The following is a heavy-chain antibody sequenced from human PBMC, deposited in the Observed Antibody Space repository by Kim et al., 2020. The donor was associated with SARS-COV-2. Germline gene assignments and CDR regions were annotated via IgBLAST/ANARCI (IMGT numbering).Heavy chain of an antibody. D-gene: IGHD6-13*01. Sequence: FNADSVKGRCTISRDKSKNTRYLQMNSLRAEDTAVYYCAKSRIAAAGTSYWGQGTLVTVSS. CDR3: AKSRIAAAGTSY. V-gene: IGHV3-23*01. J-gene: IGHJ4*02.